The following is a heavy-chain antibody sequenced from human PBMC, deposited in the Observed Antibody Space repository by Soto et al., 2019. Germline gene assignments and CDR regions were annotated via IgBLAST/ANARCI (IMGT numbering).Heavy chain of an antibody. Sequence: GASVKVSCKASGYTFTGYYMHWVRQAPGQGLEWMGWINPNSGGTNYAQKFQGRVTMTRDTSISTAYMELSRLRSDDTAVYYCARAGGYSYGHRRLWFDPWGQGTLVTVSS. J-gene: IGHJ5*02. CDR3: ARAGGYSYGHRRLWFDP. D-gene: IGHD5-18*01. CDR1: GYTFTGYY. V-gene: IGHV1-2*02. CDR2: INPNSGGT.